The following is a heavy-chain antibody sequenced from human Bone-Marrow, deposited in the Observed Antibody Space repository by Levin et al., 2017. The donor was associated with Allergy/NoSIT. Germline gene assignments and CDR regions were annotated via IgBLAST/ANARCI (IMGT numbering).Heavy chain of an antibody. J-gene: IGHJ3*01. Sequence: SGPTLVKPTQTLTLTCTFSGFSLSTSGVGVGWIRQPPGKALEWLALIYWDDDKRYSPPLRSRLTITKDSSKKQVVLTMTNMDPGDTGTYFCAHVTFHYDSSANGRAFDVWGQGTMVTVSS. D-gene: IGHD3-22*01. CDR3: AHVTFHYDSSANGRAFDV. V-gene: IGHV2-5*02. CDR2: IYWDDDK. CDR1: GFSLSTSGVG.